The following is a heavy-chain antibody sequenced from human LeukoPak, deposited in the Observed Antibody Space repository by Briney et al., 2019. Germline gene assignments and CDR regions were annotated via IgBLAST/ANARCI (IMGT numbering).Heavy chain of an antibody. CDR2: IIPILGIA. J-gene: IGHJ3*02. Sequence: SVKVSCKASGGTFSSYAISWVRQAPGQGLEWMGRIIPILGIANYAQKFQGRVTITADKSTSTAYMELSSLRSEDTAVCYCARGRGLGYYYDSSGYANAFDIWGQGTMVTVSS. CDR3: ARGRGLGYYYDSSGYANAFDI. V-gene: IGHV1-69*04. CDR1: GGTFSSYA. D-gene: IGHD3-22*01.